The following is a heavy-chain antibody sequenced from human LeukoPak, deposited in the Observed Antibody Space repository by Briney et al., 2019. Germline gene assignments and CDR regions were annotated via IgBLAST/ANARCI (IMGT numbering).Heavy chain of an antibody. D-gene: IGHD6-13*01. V-gene: IGHV3-23*01. CDR3: AKDLAADGYYYYGMDV. CDR2: ISGSGGST. CDR1: GFTFSSYA. Sequence: GGSLRLSCAASGFTFSSYAMSWVRQAPGKGLEWVSAISGSGGSTYYADSVKGRFTISRDNSKNTLYLQMNSLRAEDTAVYYCAKDLAADGYYYYGMDVWGQGTTVTVSS. J-gene: IGHJ6*02.